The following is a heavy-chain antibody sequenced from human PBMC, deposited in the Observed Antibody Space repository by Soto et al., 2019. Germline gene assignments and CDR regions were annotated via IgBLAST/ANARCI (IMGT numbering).Heavy chain of an antibody. D-gene: IGHD3-3*01. CDR3: TRQGDYDFWSGYSQDYYYYMDV. CDR1: GFTFSGSA. J-gene: IGHJ6*03. V-gene: IGHV3-73*01. CDR2: IRSKANSYAT. Sequence: GGSPRLSCAASGFTFSGSAMHWVRQASGKGLEWVGRIRSKANSYATAYAASVKGRFTISKDDSKNTAYLQMNSLKTADTAVYYCTRQGDYDFWSGYSQDYYYYMDVWGKGTTVTVSS.